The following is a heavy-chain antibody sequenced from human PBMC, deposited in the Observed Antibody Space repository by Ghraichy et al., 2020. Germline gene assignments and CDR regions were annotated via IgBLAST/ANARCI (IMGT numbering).Heavy chain of an antibody. Sequence: SETLSLTCTVSGGSISSSSYYWGWIRQPPGKGLEWIASIYYSGSTYYNPSLKSRVTISVDTSKNQFSLKLSSVTAADTAVYYCARQAGSGSYFYVGGNWFDPWGQGALVTVSS. D-gene: IGHD1-26*01. CDR3: ARQAGSGSYFYVGGNWFDP. CDR2: IYYSGST. V-gene: IGHV4-39*01. CDR1: GGSISSSSYY. J-gene: IGHJ5*02.